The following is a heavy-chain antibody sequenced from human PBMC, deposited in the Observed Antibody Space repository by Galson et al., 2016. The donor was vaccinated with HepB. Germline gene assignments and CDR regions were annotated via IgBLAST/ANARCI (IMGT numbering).Heavy chain of an antibody. V-gene: IGHV3-30*18. Sequence: SLRLSCAASGFTFSSYGMHWVRQAPGKGLEWVAITSYDGSSEYYADSVKGRITISRDNSKNTLYLQMNSLRAEDTAVYYCAKDSTVTTSGYLDLWGRGTLVTVSA. D-gene: IGHD4-17*01. CDR1: GFTFSSYG. CDR3: AKDSTVTTSGYLDL. CDR2: TSYDGSSE. J-gene: IGHJ2*01.